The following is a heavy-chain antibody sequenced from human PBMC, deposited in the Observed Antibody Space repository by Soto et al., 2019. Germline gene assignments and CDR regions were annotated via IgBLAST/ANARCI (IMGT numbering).Heavy chain of an antibody. CDR3: ARRQTVRYYYYGMDV. CDR2: IYPGDSDT. J-gene: IGHJ6*02. D-gene: IGHD3-10*01. CDR1: GYSFSNYW. Sequence: GESLKISCKGYGYSFSNYWIGWVRQMPAKGLEWMGIIYPGDSDTRYSPSFEGQVTISADKSISTAYLQWSSLKASDTAMYYCARRQTVRYYYYGMDVWGQGTTVTVSS. V-gene: IGHV5-51*01.